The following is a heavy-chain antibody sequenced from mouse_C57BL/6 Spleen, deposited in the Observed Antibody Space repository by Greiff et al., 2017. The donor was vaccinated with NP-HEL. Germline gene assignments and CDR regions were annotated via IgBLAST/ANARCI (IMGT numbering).Heavy chain of an antibody. Sequence: QVQLQQPGAELVKPGASVKLSCKASGYTFTSYWMHWVKQRPGQGLEWIGMIHPNSGSTNYNEKFKSKATLTVDKSSSTAYMQLSSLTSEDSAVYYCAREVYYDYGGYWYFDVWGTGTTVTVSS. CDR3: AREVYYDYGGYWYFDV. V-gene: IGHV1-64*01. CDR2: IHPNSGST. CDR1: GYTFTSYW. D-gene: IGHD2-4*01. J-gene: IGHJ1*03.